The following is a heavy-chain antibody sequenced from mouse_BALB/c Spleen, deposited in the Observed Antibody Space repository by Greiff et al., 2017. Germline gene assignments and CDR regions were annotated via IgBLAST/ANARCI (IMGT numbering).Heavy chain of an antibody. Sequence: QVQLQQSGAELARPGASVKLSCKASGYTFTSYWMQWVKQRPGQGLEWIGAIYPGDGDTRYTQKFKGKATLTADKSSSTAYMQLSSLASEDSAVYYCARTVAYYYAMDYWGQGTSVTVSS. CDR2: IYPGDGDT. V-gene: IGHV1-87*01. CDR3: ARTVAYYYAMDY. D-gene: IGHD1-1*01. CDR1: GYTFTSYW. J-gene: IGHJ4*01.